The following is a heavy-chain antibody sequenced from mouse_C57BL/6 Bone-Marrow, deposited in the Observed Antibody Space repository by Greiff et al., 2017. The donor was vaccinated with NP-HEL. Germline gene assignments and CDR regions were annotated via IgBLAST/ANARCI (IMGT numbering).Heavy chain of an antibody. CDR1: GYTFTSYW. J-gene: IGHJ2*01. D-gene: IGHD1-1*01. CDR2: IDPNSGGT. Sequence: QVQLQQPGAELVKPGASVKLSCKASGYTFTSYWMHWVKQRPGRGLECIGRIDPNSGGTKYNEKFKSKATLTVDKPSSTAYMQLSSLTSEDSAVYYCARRPPYYYGSSYDCFDYWGQGTTLTVSS. CDR3: ARRPPYYYGSSYDCFDY. V-gene: IGHV1-72*01.